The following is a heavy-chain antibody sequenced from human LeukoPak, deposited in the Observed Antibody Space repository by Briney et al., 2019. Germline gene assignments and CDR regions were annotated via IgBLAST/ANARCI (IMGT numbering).Heavy chain of an antibody. Sequence: ASVKVSCKASGYTFTSYDINWVRQATGQGLEWMGWMNPNSGNTGYAQKFQGRVTITTDESTSTAYMELSSLRSEDTAVYYCARESCGRRGGDCYSSYWGQGTLVTVSS. D-gene: IGHD2-21*02. V-gene: IGHV1-8*01. CDR1: GYTFTSYD. CDR2: MNPNSGNT. J-gene: IGHJ4*02. CDR3: ARESCGRRGGDCYSSY.